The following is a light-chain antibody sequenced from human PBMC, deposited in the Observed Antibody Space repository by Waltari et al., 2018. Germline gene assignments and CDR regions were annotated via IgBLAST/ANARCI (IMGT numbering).Light chain of an antibody. J-gene: IGLJ6*01. CDR3: CSYAGSYTFV. CDR1: SSDIGGYTY. CDR2: EVS. V-gene: IGLV2-11*01. Sequence: QAALTQPRSVSGSPGQSVTISCTGTSSDIGGYTYVSWYQQPPGTAPKLMIYEVSKRPSGVSDRFSGSKSGNTASLTISGLQAEDEADYYCCSYAGSYTFVFGSGTKLTVL.